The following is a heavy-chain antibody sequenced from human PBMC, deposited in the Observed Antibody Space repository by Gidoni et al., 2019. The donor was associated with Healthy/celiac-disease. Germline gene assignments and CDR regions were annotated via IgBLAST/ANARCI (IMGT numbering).Heavy chain of an antibody. J-gene: IGHJ6*02. CDR2: ISYDGSNK. V-gene: IGHV3-30*18. CDR3: AKEREAAAAGTFDYYYYGMDV. CDR1: GFTFSSHG. D-gene: IGHD6-13*01. Sequence: QVQLVESGGGVVQPGMSLRLSCAASGFTFSSHGMHWVRQAPGKGLEWVAVISYDGSNKYYADSVKGRFTISRDNSKNTLYLQMNSLRAEDTAVYYCAKEREAAAAGTFDYYYYGMDVWGQGTTVTVSS.